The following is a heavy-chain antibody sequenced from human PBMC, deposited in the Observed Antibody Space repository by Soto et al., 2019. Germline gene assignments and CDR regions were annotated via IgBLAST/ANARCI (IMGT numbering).Heavy chain of an antibody. J-gene: IGHJ6*02. V-gene: IGHV3-15*01. CDR3: TTATGTYCSSTSCYFYYGMDV. CDR2: IKSKTDGGTT. CDR1: GFSFSNAW. Sequence: GSLRLSCAASGFSFSNAWMSWVRQAPGKGLEWVGRIKSKTDGGTTDYAAPVKGRFNISRDDSKNTLYLQMNSLKSEDTAVYYCTTATGTYCSSTSCYFYYGMDVWGQGATVTVSS. D-gene: IGHD2-2*01.